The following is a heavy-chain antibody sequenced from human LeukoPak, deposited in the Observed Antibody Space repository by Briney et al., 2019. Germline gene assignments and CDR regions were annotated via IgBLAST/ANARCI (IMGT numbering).Heavy chain of an antibody. Sequence: GGSLRLSCAASGFTFSTYFITWVRQAPGKGLEWVANINQDGSEKYYVDSVKGRFTISRDNAKNSLYLQMNSLRAEDTAVYYCARGCSGGSCSDYWGQGTLVTVSS. V-gene: IGHV3-7*04. J-gene: IGHJ4*02. CDR1: GFTFSTYF. D-gene: IGHD2-15*01. CDR2: INQDGSEK. CDR3: ARGCSGGSCSDY.